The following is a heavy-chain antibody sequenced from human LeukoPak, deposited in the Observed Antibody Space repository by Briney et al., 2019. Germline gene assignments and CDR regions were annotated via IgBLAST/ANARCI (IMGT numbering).Heavy chain of an antibody. CDR2: IRYDGSNK. CDR3: AKGCCSGGSCPFDH. V-gene: IGHV3-30*02. Sequence: PGGSLRLSCAASGFTFSSYGMHWVRQAPGKGLEWVAFIRYDGSNKYYEDSVKGRFTISRDNSKNTLYLQMNSLRAEDTAVYYCAKGCCSGGSCPFDHWGQGTLVTVSS. D-gene: IGHD2-15*01. CDR1: GFTFSSYG. J-gene: IGHJ4*02.